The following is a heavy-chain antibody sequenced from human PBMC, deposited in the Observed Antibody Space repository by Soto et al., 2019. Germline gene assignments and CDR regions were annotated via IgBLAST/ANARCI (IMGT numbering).Heavy chain of an antibody. Sequence: QVQLVQSGAEVKKPGASVKVSCKASGYTFTSYGISWVRQAPGQGLEWMGWISAYNGNTNYAQKLQGRVTMTPDTSTSTAYIELRSLRSDDTAVYYCARDRSRLAMIVVVPFDPWCQGTLVTVSS. CDR2: ISAYNGNT. V-gene: IGHV1-18*01. D-gene: IGHD3-22*01. CDR3: ARDRSRLAMIVVVPFDP. CDR1: GYTFTSYG. J-gene: IGHJ5*02.